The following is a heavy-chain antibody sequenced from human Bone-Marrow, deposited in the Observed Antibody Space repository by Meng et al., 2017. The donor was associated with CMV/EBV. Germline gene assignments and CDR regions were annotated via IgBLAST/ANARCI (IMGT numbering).Heavy chain of an antibody. CDR2: IYPGDSDT. V-gene: IGHV5-51*01. D-gene: IGHD3-10*01. CDR1: GYSFTSYW. CDR3: ARTRITMVRGVIATYYFDY. Sequence: KVSCKGSGYSFTSYWIGWVRQMPGKGLEWMGIIYPGDSDTRYSPSFQGQVTISADKSISTAYLQWSSLKASDTAMYYCARTRITMVRGVIATYYFDYWGQGTLATVSS. J-gene: IGHJ4*02.